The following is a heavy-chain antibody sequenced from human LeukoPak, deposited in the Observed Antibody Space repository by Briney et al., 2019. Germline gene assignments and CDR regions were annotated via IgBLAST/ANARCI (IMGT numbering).Heavy chain of an antibody. D-gene: IGHD4-17*01. J-gene: IGHJ3*02. V-gene: IGHV1-18*01. CDR1: GYTFTSYG. CDR3: ARVTTVAFDI. CDR2: ISAYNGNT. Sequence: ASVKLSRKASGYTFTSYGISWVRQAPGQGLEWMGWISAYNGNTNYAQKLQGRVTMTADTSTSTAYMELRSLRSDDTAVYYCARVTTVAFDIWGQGTMVTVSS.